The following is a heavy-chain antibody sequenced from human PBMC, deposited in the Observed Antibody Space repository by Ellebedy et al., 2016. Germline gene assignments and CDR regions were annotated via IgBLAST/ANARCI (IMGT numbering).Heavy chain of an antibody. CDR3: AKEGRCSSDSCFQPFDC. CDR1: GFTFSRYA. V-gene: IGHV3-23*01. D-gene: IGHD2-2*01. Sequence: GESLKISCVGSGFTFSRYAMSWVRQAPGKGLEWVSGISGSEDDTYYADSVTGRFTISRDSSKNMLYLQLDSLRAEDTAVYYCAKEGRCSSDSCFQPFDCWGQGTLVTVSS. J-gene: IGHJ4*02. CDR2: ISGSEDDT.